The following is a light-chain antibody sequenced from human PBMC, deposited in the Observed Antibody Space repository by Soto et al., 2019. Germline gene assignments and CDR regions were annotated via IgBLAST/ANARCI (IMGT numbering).Light chain of an antibody. CDR1: SSDVGLYDY. CDR3: CSYTSSDTYV. V-gene: IGLV2-14*01. J-gene: IGLJ1*01. Sequence: QSALTQPASVSGSPGQSITISCTGSSSDVGLYDYVSWYQHHPGKAPKLMIYEVTHRPSGVSDRFSGSKSGNTASLTISGLQAXXXADYYCCSYTSSDTYVFGSATKLTVL. CDR2: EVT.